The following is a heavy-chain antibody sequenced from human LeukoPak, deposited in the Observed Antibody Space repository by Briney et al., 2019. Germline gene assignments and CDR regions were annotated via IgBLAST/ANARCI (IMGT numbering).Heavy chain of an antibody. CDR2: TYTGGNS. J-gene: IGHJ3*02. V-gene: IGHV3-53*01. D-gene: IGHD3-22*01. CDR1: GFTVSSTH. CDR3: ARGGRGSAAVVAPRSFDI. Sequence: PGGSLRLSCEASGFTVSSTHMVWVRQAPGKGLEWVSVTYTGGNSYCAGSAQGRFIISRDISKNTLYLQMNNLRAEDSALYYCARGGRGSAAVVAPRSFDIWGQGTMVTVSS.